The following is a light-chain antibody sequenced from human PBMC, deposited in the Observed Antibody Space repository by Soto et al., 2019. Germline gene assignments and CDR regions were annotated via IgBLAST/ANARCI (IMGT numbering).Light chain of an antibody. V-gene: IGLV2-11*01. CDR1: SSDVGGYDF. CDR3: SSYAGGYTFWV. Sequence: QSALTQPRSVSGSPGQSVTISCTGTSSDVGGYDFVSWYQHHPGKAPKLLIYDVSQRPSGVPDRFSGSKSGTTASLTISGLQAEDEADYHCSSYAGGYTFWVFGGGTQLTVL. J-gene: IGLJ3*02. CDR2: DVS.